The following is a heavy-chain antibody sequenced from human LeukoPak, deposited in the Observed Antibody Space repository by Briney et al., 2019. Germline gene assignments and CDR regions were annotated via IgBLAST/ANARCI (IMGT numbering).Heavy chain of an antibody. V-gene: IGHV3-13*01. CDR3: ARVAKERVSGVYYFDY. D-gene: IGHD1-1*01. J-gene: IGHJ4*02. CDR2: IGTAGGT. Sequence: PVGSLRLSCAASGFTFSDYDMHWVRQATGKGLEWVSAIGTAGGTYYTGSVKGRFTISRENAKNSLYLQMNSLRAGDTAVYYCARVAKERVSGVYYFDYWGQGTLVTVSS. CDR1: GFTFSDYD.